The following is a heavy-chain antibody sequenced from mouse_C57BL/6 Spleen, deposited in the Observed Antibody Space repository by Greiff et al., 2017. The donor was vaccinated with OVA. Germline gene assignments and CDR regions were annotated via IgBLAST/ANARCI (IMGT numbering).Heavy chain of an antibody. CDR2: IYPGSGST. J-gene: IGHJ4*01. V-gene: IGHV1-55*01. CDR3: ARPEAYYGKGFYAMDY. CDR1: GYTFTSYW. Sequence: QVQLQQPGAELVKPGASVKMSCKASGYTFTSYWITWVKQRPGQGLEWIGDIYPGSGSTNYNEKFKSKATLTVDTSSSTAYMQLSSLTSEDSAVYYCARPEAYYGKGFYAMDYWGQGTSVTVSS. D-gene: IGHD2-10*01.